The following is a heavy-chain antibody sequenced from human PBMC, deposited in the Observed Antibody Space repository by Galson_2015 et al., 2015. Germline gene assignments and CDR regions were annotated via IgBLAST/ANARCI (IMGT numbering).Heavy chain of an antibody. D-gene: IGHD6-13*01. CDR3: ARDRIAAANWFDP. Sequence: SLRLSCAASGFTFSSYSMNWVRQAPGKGLEWVSSISSSSSYIYHADSAKGRFTISRDNAKNSLYLQMNSLRAEDTAVYYCARDRIAAANWFDPWGQGTLVTVSS. J-gene: IGHJ5*01. CDR1: GFTFSSYS. CDR2: ISSSSSYI. V-gene: IGHV3-21*01.